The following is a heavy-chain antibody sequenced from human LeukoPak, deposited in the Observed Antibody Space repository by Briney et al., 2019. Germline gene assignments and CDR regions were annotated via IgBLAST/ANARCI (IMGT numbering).Heavy chain of an antibody. CDR3: ARVAAAAQFYYYGMDV. V-gene: IGHV4-59*01. CDR2: IYYTGST. CDR1: GGSISSYY. Sequence: PSETLSLTCTVSGGSISSYYWSWIRQPPGKGLEWIGYIYYTGSTNYNPSLKSRVTISLDTSKNQFSLKLTSVTAADTAVYYCARVAAAAQFYYYGMDVWGQGTTVTVSS. J-gene: IGHJ6*02. D-gene: IGHD6-13*01.